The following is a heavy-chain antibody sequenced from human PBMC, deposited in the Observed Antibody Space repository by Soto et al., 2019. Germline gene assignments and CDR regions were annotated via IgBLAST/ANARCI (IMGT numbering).Heavy chain of an antibody. J-gene: IGHJ6*02. CDR2: ISGSGGST. D-gene: IGHD7-27*01. Sequence: PGGSLRLSCAASGFTFSSYGMSWVRQAPGKGLEWVSAISGSGGSTYYADSVKGRFTISRDNSKNTLYLQMNSLRAEDTAVYYCAKEELGIGYYYYGMDVWGQGTTVTVSS. CDR3: AKEELGIGYYYYGMDV. V-gene: IGHV3-23*01. CDR1: GFTFSSYG.